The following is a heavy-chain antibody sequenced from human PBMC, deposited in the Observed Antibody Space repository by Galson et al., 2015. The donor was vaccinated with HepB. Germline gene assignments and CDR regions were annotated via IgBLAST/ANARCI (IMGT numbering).Heavy chain of an antibody. CDR1: GFTFSSYS. J-gene: IGHJ6*03. V-gene: IGHV3-21*01. CDR3: ARGGYSSGWYGYYYYMDV. CDR2: ISSSSSYI. Sequence: SLRLSCAASGFTFSSYSMNWVRQAPGKGLEWVSSISSSSSYIYYADSVKGRFTISRDNAKNSLYLQMNSLRAEDTAVYYCARGGYSSGWYGYYYYMDVWGKGTTVTVSS. D-gene: IGHD6-19*01.